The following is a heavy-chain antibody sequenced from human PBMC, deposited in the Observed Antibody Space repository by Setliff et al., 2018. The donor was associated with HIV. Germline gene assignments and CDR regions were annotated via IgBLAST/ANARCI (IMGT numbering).Heavy chain of an antibody. Sequence: ASVKVSCKTSGFTFSNYALHWVRQAPGQGLEWMGWINAGNGDPRYSPKFQGRVTFTRDEATSTAYMELSSLRSEDTAVYYCARDRPNCSGYLRVFVDFWGQGTRVTVSS. D-gene: IGHD2-15*01. V-gene: IGHV1-3*01. J-gene: IGHJ4*02. CDR2: INAGNGDP. CDR1: GFTFSNYA. CDR3: ARDRPNCSGYLRVFVDF.